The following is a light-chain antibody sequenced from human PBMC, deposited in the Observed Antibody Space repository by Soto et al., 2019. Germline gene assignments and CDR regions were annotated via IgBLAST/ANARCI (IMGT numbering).Light chain of an antibody. CDR2: QDS. J-gene: IGLJ2*01. CDR3: QAWDSSTAHVV. V-gene: IGLV3-1*01. CDR1: KLGDKY. Sequence: SSELTQPPSVSVSPGQTASITCSGDKLGDKYACWYQQKPCQSPVLVIYQDSKRPSGIPERFSGSNSGNTATLTISGTQAMDEADYYCQAWDSSTAHVVFGGGTKLTVL.